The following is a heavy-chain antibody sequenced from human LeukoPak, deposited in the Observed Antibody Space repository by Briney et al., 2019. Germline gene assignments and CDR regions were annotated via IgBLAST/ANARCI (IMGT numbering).Heavy chain of an antibody. J-gene: IGHJ4*02. V-gene: IGHV3-30*02. D-gene: IGHD1-1*01. CDR1: GFDFSSYG. Sequence: PGGSLRLSCAASGFDFSSYGMHWVRQAPGKGLEWVAYIHYDSTTEDYADSVQGRFTISRDNAKNSLYLQMNSLRVEDTAVYYCARCTTGRTFGSLREIKRSREIDYWGQGTLVTVSS. CDR2: IHYDSTTE. CDR3: ARCTTGRTFGSLREIKRSREIDY.